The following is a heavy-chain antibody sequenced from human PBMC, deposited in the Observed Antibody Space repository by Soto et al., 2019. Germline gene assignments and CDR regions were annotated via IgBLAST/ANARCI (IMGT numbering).Heavy chain of an antibody. J-gene: IGHJ3*02. CDR3: ASYLPYYYDSIGYFVAFDI. V-gene: IGHV1-18*04. CDR2: ISAYNGNT. CDR1: GYTFTSYG. Sequence: ASVKFSCKASGYTFTSYGIRWVRPAPGQGLEWMGWISAYNGNTNYAQKLQGRVTITTDTSTSTAYMELRSLRSDDTAVYYCASYLPYYYDSIGYFVAFDIWGQGTMVTVSS. D-gene: IGHD3-22*01.